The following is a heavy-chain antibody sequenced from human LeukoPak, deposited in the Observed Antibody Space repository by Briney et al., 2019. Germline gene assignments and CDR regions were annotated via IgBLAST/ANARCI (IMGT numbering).Heavy chain of an antibody. CDR1: GFTFGDYA. CDR2: IRSKAYGGTT. J-gene: IGHJ3*02. D-gene: IGHD2-8*02. Sequence: GGSLRLSCTASGFTFGDYAMSWVRQAPGKGLEWVGFIRSKAYGGTTEYAASVKGRFTISRDDSKSIAYLQMNSLKTEDTAVYYCARVNTGAFDIWGQGTMVTVSS. CDR3: ARVNTGAFDI. V-gene: IGHV3-49*04.